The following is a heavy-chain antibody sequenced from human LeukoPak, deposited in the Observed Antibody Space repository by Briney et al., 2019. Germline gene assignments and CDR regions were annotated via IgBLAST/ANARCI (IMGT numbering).Heavy chain of an antibody. J-gene: IGHJ4*02. CDR1: GFTFSSYG. V-gene: IGHV3-21*01. CDR3: ARVGYSSSWRERYKYYLDY. Sequence: GGSLRLSCAASGFTFSSYGMNWVRQAPGKGLEWVSSISSTSSNTYYADSVKGRFTISRDNGKNSLYLQMNSLRAEDTALYYCARVGYSSSWRERYKYYLDYRGQGTLVTVSS. D-gene: IGHD6-13*01. CDR2: ISSTSSNT.